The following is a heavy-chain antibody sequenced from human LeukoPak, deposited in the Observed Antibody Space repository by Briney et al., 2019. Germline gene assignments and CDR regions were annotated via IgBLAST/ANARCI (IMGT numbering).Heavy chain of an antibody. CDR3: TKKSGSYAYYYYYYMDV. J-gene: IGHJ6*03. D-gene: IGHD1-26*01. CDR2: ISSSSSYI. V-gene: IGHV3-21*04. Sequence: GGSLRLSCAASGFTFSSYSMNWVRQAPGKGLEWVSSISSSSSYIYYADSVKGRFTISRDNSKNTLYLQMNSLRAEDTAVYYCTKKSGSYAYYYYYYMDVWGKGTTVTVSS. CDR1: GFTFSSYS.